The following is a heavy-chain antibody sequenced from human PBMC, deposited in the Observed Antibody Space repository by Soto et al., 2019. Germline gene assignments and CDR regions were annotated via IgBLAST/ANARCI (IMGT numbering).Heavy chain of an antibody. CDR1: GGTFSSYT. CDR2: IIPILGIA. D-gene: IGHD2-2*02. CDR3: AVEYCRSTSCYRDY. J-gene: IGHJ4*02. V-gene: IGHV1-69*02. Sequence: QVQLVQSGAEVKKPGSSVKVSCKASGGTFSSYTISWVRQAPGQGLEWMGRIIPILGIANYAQKFQGRVTITADKSTSTAYMELSSLRSEETAVYYCAVEYCRSTSCYRDYWGQGTLVTVSS.